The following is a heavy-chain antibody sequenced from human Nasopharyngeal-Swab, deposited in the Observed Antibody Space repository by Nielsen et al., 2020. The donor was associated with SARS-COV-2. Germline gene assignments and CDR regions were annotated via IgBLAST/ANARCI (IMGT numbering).Heavy chain of an antibody. CDR3: AKDQGAAAGPFDY. J-gene: IGHJ4*02. D-gene: IGHD6-13*01. CDR2: ISYDGSNK. V-gene: IGHV3-30*18. Sequence: RQPPGKGLEWVAVISYDGSNKYYADSVKGRFTISRDNSKNTLYLQMNSLRAEDTAVYYCAKDQGAAAGPFDYWGQGTLVTVSS.